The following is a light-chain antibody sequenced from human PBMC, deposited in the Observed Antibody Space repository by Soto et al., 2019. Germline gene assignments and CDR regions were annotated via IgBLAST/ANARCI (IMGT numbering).Light chain of an antibody. CDR1: QGISRY. J-gene: IGKJ1*01. CDR2: AAS. CDR3: QQYYSYLVT. V-gene: IGKV1-8*01. Sequence: AIRMTQSPSSFSASTGDRVTITCRASQGISRYLAWYQQKPGKAPKLLIYAASTLQSGVPSRFSGSGSGTDFTLTISCLQSEDFATYYCQQYYSYLVTFGQGTKVEIK.